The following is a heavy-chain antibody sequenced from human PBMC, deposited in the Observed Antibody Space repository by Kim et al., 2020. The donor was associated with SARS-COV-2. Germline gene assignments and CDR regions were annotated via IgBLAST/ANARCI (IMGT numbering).Heavy chain of an antibody. Sequence: GGSLRLSCAASGFTFSSYWMHWVRQTPGKGLVWVSRVNSDGANSAYADSVKGRFTISRDNAKNTLYLQMNSLRADDTAVYYCARGLGLQQVSNWGQGTLVTVSS. J-gene: IGHJ4*02. V-gene: IGHV3-74*01. CDR1: GFTFSSYW. D-gene: IGHD1-1*01. CDR2: VNSDGANS. CDR3: ARGLGLQQVSN.